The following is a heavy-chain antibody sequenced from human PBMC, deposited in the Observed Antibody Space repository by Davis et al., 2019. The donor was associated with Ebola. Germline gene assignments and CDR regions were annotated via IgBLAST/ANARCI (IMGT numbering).Heavy chain of an antibody. CDR1: GLTFSNYD. CDR2: ISSNGDTA. Sequence: PGGSLRLSCVDSGLTFSNYDMSWVRQAPGKGLDWVSRISSNGDTAYYADSVRGRFTISRDNSRNTLYLQMNNLRAEDTALYYCAKEHYSTPDAFDVWGQGTLVTVSS. CDR3: AKEHYSTPDAFDV. V-gene: IGHV3-23*01. D-gene: IGHD4-11*01. J-gene: IGHJ3*01.